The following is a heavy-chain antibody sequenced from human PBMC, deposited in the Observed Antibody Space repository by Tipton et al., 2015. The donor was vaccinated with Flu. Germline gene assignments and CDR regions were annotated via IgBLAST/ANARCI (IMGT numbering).Heavy chain of an antibody. Sequence: SLRLSCTASGFTFGDYAMSWVRQAPGKGLEWVGFIRSKAYGGTTEYAASVKGRFTISRDDSKSIAYLQMNSLKTEDTAVYYCTRDGGYYYDSSGYFRYGMDVWGQGTTVTVSS. D-gene: IGHD3-22*01. CDR1: GFTFGDYA. CDR2: IRSKAYGGTT. CDR3: TRDGGYYYDSSGYFRYGMDV. J-gene: IGHJ6*02. V-gene: IGHV3-49*04.